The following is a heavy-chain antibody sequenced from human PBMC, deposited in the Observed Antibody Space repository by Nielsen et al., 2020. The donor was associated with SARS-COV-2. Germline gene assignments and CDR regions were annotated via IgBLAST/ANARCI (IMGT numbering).Heavy chain of an antibody. J-gene: IGHJ5*02. V-gene: IGHV3-21*04. CDR2: ISGRSTFI. Sequence: GESLKISCAASGFTFSDYSMSWVRQAPGKGLEWLSSISGRSTFIHSADSVRGRFTISRDNAENSLYLQMNNLRAGDTATYYCLQGGASWGQGTLVTVSS. CDR1: GFTFSDYS. CDR3: LQGGAS. D-gene: IGHD3-16*01.